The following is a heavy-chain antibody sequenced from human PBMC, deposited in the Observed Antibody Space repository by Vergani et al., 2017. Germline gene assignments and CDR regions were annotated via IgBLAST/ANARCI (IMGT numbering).Heavy chain of an antibody. CDR1: GFTFSRHW. CDR2: VNPEGTNT. J-gene: IGHJ4*02. Sequence: EVQLVESGGGLVQPGGSLRLSCAASGFTFSRHWMHWVRQAPGKGLVWVSRVNPEGTNTPYADSVKGRFTISRDNSKNTLFLQMNSLRPEDTAVYYCERDTVTGSRYFNYWGQGTLVTVSS. D-gene: IGHD6-19*01. CDR3: ERDTVTGSRYFNY. V-gene: IGHV3-74*01.